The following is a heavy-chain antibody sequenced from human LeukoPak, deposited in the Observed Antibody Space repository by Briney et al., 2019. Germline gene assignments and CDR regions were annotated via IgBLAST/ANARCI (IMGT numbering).Heavy chain of an antibody. CDR1: GYSISSGYY. J-gene: IGHJ4*02. Sequence: PSETLSLTCTVSGYSISSGYYWGWIRQPPGQGLEWIGSIYHSGSTYYNPSLKSRVTISVDTSKNQFSLKLSSVTAADTAVYYCARHHPGYLWFGEFLDYWGQGTLVTVSA. CDR3: ARHHPGYLWFGEFLDY. V-gene: IGHV4-38-2*02. D-gene: IGHD3-10*01. CDR2: IYHSGST.